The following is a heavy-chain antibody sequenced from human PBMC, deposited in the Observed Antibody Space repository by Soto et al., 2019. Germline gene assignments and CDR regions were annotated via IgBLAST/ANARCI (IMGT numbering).Heavy chain of an antibody. Sequence: EVQLVESGGDLVQPGGSARLSCAASGFSVSGWYMDWVRQAPGKGLEWVARLKDRSQNYATEYAASVKGRFTVSRHPSQNSIFLQMNSLKIEDTAVYYCAREGDARWLDSWDQGTLVTVS. J-gene: IGHJ5*01. CDR2: LKDRSQNYAT. V-gene: IGHV3-72*01. CDR3: AREGDARWLDS. D-gene: IGHD1-26*01. CDR1: GFSVSGWY.